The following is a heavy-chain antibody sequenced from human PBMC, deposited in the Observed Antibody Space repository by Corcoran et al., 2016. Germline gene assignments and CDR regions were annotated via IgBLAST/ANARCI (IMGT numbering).Heavy chain of an antibody. Sequence: EVQLVQSGAEVKKPGESLKISCKGSGYSFTTYWIGWVRQMPGKGLEWMGIIYPGDSDTRYSPSFQRQVIIAADKSISTAYLQWNSLKASDTAMYYCARPPRTGQVAGHDAFDIWGQGTMVTVSS. CDR2: IYPGDSDT. V-gene: IGHV5-51*01. J-gene: IGHJ3*02. D-gene: IGHD6-19*01. CDR3: ARPPRTGQVAGHDAFDI. CDR1: GYSFTTYW.